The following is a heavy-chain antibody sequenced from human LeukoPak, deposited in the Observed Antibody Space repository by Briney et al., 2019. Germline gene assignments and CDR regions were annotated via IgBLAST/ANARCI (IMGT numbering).Heavy chain of an antibody. Sequence: PSETLSLTCTVSGGSISSYYWSWIRQPPGKGLEWIGYIYYSGSTNYNPSLKSRVTISVDTSKNQFSLKLSSVTAADTAVYYCARNVENTVVVPAASQVPYYYYYGMDVWGQGTTVTVSS. CDR3: ARNVENTVVVPAASQVPYYYYYGMDV. V-gene: IGHV4-59*01. CDR1: GGSISSYY. D-gene: IGHD2-2*01. CDR2: IYYSGST. J-gene: IGHJ6*02.